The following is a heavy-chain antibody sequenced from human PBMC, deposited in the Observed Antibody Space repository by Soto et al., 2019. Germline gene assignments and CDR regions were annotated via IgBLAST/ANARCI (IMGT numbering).Heavy chain of an antibody. Sequence: GGSLRLSCAASGFTFSNAWMSWVRQAPGKGLEWVGRIKSKTDGGTTDYAAPVKGRFTISRDDSKNTLYLQMNSLKTEDTAVYYCTTGPPYYYYMDVWGKGTTDTVSS. CDR1: GFTFSNAW. CDR2: IKSKTDGGTT. J-gene: IGHJ6*03. V-gene: IGHV3-15*01. CDR3: TTGPPYYYYMDV.